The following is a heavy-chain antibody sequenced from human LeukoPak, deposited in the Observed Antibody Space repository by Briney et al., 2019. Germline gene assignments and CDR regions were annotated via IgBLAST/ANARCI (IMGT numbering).Heavy chain of an antibody. CDR3: ARDENKYYYDSSGYYDY. CDR2: IKEDGSEK. J-gene: IGHJ4*02. V-gene: IGHV3-7*01. D-gene: IGHD3-22*01. CDR1: GFTFSSYW. Sequence: GGSLRLSCAVSGFTFSSYWMTWVRQAPGKGLEWVASIKEDGSEKYYEDSVKGRFTISRDNAKNSLYLQMNSLRAEDTAVYYCARDENKYYYDSSGYYDYWGQGTLVTVSS.